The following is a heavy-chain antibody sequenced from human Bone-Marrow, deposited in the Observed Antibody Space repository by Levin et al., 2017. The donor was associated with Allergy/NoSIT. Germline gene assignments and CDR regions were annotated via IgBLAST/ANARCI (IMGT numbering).Heavy chain of an antibody. Sequence: GGSLRLSCAASGFTLSSYWMSWVRQAPGKGLEWVANVNQDGSGKYYVDSVKGRFTISRDNAENSLYLQMNSLRAEDTAVYFCARAAYSSGWYRFDYWGQGTLVTVSS. V-gene: IGHV3-7*04. CDR2: VNQDGSGK. CDR3: ARAAYSSGWYRFDY. CDR1: GFTLSSYW. J-gene: IGHJ4*02. D-gene: IGHD6-19*01.